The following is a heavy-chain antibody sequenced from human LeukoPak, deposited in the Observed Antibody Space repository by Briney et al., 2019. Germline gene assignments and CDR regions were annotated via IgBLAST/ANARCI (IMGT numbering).Heavy chain of an antibody. V-gene: IGHV1-2*02. CDR3: ARGPGGSGTRPSYTFYYGMDV. CDR1: GYTFTGYY. CDR2: INPNSGGT. Sequence: ASVKVSCKASGYTFTGYYMHWVRQAPGQGLEWMGWINPNSGGTNYAQKFQGRVTMTRDTSISTAYMELSRLRSDDTAVYYCARGPGGSGTRPSYTFYYGMDVWGQGTTVTVSS. D-gene: IGHD3-10*01. J-gene: IGHJ6*02.